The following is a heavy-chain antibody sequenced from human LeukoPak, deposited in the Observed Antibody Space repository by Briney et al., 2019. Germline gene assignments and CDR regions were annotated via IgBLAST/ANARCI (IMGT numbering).Heavy chain of an antibody. V-gene: IGHV3-23*01. CDR2: ISGSGVST. J-gene: IGHJ4*02. CDR3: AKAGSGWIFDN. D-gene: IGHD6-19*01. CDR1: GFTFSSYA. Sequence: GGSLRLPCAASGFTFSSYAMSWVRQAPGKGLEWVSGISGSGVSTYYADSVKGRFTISRDNSKNTLYLQMNSLRAEDTAVYYCAKAGSGWIFDNWGQGTLVTVSS.